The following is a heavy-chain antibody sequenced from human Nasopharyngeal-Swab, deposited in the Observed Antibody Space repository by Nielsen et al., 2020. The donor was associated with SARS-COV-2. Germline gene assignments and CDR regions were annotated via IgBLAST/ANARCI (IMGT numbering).Heavy chain of an antibody. CDR2: IYSGGSST. D-gene: IGHD5-18*01. Sequence: GASLNISCAASGFTFSSYAMSWVRPAPGKGLEWVSVIYSGGSSTYYADSVKGRFTISRDNSKNTLYLQMNSLRAEDTAVYYCAKEYGYSYGYLDYWGQGTLVTVSS. CDR3: AKEYGYSYGYLDY. J-gene: IGHJ4*02. V-gene: IGHV3-23*03. CDR1: GFTFSSYA.